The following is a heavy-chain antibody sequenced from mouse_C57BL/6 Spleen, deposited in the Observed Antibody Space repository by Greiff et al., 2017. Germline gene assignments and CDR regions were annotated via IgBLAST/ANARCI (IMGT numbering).Heavy chain of an antibody. V-gene: IGHV5-4*01. CDR1: GFTFSSYA. Sequence: EVQLVESGGGLVKPGGSLKLSCAASGFTFSSYAMSWVRQTPEKRLEWVATISDGGSYTYYPDNVKGRFTISRDNAKNNLYLQMSHLKSEDTAMYYCARAVYYYGSPAWFAYWGQGTLVTVSA. CDR2: ISDGGSYT. J-gene: IGHJ3*01. D-gene: IGHD1-1*01. CDR3: ARAVYYYGSPAWFAY.